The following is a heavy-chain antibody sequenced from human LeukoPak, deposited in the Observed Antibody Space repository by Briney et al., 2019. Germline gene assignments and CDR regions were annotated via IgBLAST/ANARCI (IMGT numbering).Heavy chain of an antibody. CDR1: GFTFSNYG. Sequence: GGSLRLSCAASGFTFSNYGMHWVRQAPGKGLEWVAFISYDGGDKYYADSVKGRFTISGDYSKNTLYLQMNSLRAEDTAVYYCASWYCGGGSCLDAFDIWGQGTMVTVSS. J-gene: IGHJ3*02. V-gene: IGHV3-30*03. CDR3: ASWYCGGGSCLDAFDI. D-gene: IGHD2-15*01. CDR2: ISYDGGDK.